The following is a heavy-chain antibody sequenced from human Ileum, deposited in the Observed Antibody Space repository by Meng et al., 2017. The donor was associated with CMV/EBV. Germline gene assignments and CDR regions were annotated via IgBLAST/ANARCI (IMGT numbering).Heavy chain of an antibody. V-gene: IGHV3-74*03. CDR2: LTSDGRT. Sequence: GESLKISCAASGFTFSSSWMHWVRQVPGKGLVWVSRLTSDGRTTYAASVKGRFTISRDAATSTLYLQMNSLRAEDTAVYYCARDGSYNFDYWGQGALVTVSS. CDR1: GFTFSSSW. D-gene: IGHD1-26*01. CDR3: ARDGSYNFDY. J-gene: IGHJ4*02.